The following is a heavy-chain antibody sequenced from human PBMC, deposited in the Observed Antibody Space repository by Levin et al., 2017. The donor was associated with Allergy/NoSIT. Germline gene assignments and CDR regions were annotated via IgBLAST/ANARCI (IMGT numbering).Heavy chain of an antibody. D-gene: IGHD3-10*01. V-gene: IGHV6-1*01. CDR1: GDSVSANSPA. CDR2: TYYRSNKWYY. CDR3: ARDWLGDYFDY. Sequence: SQTLSLTCAISGDSVSANSPAWNWIRQSPSRGLEWLGRTYYRSNKWYYDYAESVKSRITIDADTSKNQFSLHLNSVTPEDTAVYYCARDWLGDYFDYWGQGTLVTVSS. J-gene: IGHJ4*02.